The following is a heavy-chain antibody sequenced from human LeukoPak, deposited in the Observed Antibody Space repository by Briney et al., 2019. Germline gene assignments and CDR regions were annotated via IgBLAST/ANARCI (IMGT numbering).Heavy chain of an antibody. CDR1: GFTFSSYA. CDR3: ARQHYYGSGSYDTPFDY. CDR2: ISYDGSNK. Sequence: GGSLRLSCAASGFTFSSYAMHWVRQAPGKGLEWVAVISYDGSNKYYADSVKGRFTISRDNSKNTLYLQMNSLRAEDTAVYYCARQHYYGSGSYDTPFDYWGQGTLVTVSS. V-gene: IGHV3-30-3*01. D-gene: IGHD3-10*01. J-gene: IGHJ4*02.